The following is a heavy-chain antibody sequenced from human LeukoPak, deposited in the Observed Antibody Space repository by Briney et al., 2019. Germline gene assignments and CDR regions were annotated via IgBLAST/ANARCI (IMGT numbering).Heavy chain of an antibody. V-gene: IGHV4-59*01. CDR3: ARDEVPYGMDV. Sequence: SETLSLTCTVSGGSISSYYWRWIRQPPGKGLEWIGYIYYSGSTNYNPSLKSRVTISVDTSKNQFSLKLSSVTAADTAVYYCARDEVPYGMDVWGQGTTVTVSS. CDR1: GGSISSYY. CDR2: IYYSGST. J-gene: IGHJ6*02. D-gene: IGHD1-1*01.